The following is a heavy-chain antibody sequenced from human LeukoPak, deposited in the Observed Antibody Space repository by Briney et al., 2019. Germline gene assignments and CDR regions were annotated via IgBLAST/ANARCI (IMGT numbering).Heavy chain of an antibody. Sequence: GGSLRLSCAASGFTFSSYAMSWVRQAPGKGLEWVSAIGGNDGRTYYADSVKGRFTISRDNSKNTLYLQMNSLRAEDTAVYYCAKTSLYGDYRHFDYWGQGTLVTVSS. V-gene: IGHV3-23*01. CDR2: IGGNDGRT. CDR1: GFTFSSYA. D-gene: IGHD4-17*01. CDR3: AKTSLYGDYRHFDY. J-gene: IGHJ4*02.